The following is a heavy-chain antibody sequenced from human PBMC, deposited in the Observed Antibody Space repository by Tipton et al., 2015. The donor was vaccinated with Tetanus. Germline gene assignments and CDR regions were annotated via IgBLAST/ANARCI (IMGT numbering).Heavy chain of an antibody. J-gene: IGHJ5*02. V-gene: IGHV4-31*03. D-gene: IGHD6-6*01. CDR1: GGSISGSPYF. CDR3: ARDQGGGRVVRLNWFGP. Sequence: LRLSCSVSGGSISGSPYFWNWIRHQPGKGLEWIGYIYYSGSTHYNPSLESRVTMSVDTSKNQFSLKMTSVTAADTAIYYCARDQGGGRVVRLNWFGPWGQGTRVTVSS. CDR2: IYYSGST.